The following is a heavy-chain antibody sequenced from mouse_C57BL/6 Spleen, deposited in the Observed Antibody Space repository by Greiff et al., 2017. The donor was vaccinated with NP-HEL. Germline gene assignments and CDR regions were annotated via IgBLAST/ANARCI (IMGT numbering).Heavy chain of an antibody. CDR3: ARPSITTVGGGYAMDY. V-gene: IGHV1-61*01. CDR1: GYTFTSYW. D-gene: IGHD1-1*01. Sequence: QVQLKQPGAELVRPGSSVKLSCKASGYTFTSYWMDWVKQRPGQGLEWIGNIYPSDSETHYNQKFKDKATLTVDKSSSTAYMQLSSLTSEDSAVYYCARPSITTVGGGYAMDYWGQGTSVTVSS. J-gene: IGHJ4*01. CDR2: IYPSDSET.